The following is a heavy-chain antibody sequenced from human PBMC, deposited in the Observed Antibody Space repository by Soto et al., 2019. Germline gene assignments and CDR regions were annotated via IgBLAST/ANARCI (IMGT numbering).Heavy chain of an antibody. Sequence: GGSLRLSCEASGFTFSSYALSWVRQAPGKGPEWVSAISGSGGSAYSADSVTGRFTISRDNSKNTLYLQMNSLRAEDTAVYYCARQSTVTMKYFFNYWGQGTLVTVSS. V-gene: IGHV3-23*01. CDR2: ISGSGGSA. CDR1: GFTFSSYA. D-gene: IGHD4-17*01. CDR3: ARQSTVTMKYFFNY. J-gene: IGHJ4*02.